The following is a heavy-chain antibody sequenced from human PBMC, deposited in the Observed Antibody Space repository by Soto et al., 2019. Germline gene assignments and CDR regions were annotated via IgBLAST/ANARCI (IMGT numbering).Heavy chain of an antibody. J-gene: IGHJ1*01. V-gene: IGHV3-11*01. Sequence: GWSLRLSCSTSVFTFIDYYMSWSRQAPVKGLEWVSYISHSVWNVYYADSLKGRFTFSRDNVKNTLYLQKNSLKAHDTAINYCEGEGIEVDDTNWGQVNLVTVSS. CDR1: VFTFIDYY. CDR2: ISHSVWNV. CDR3: EGEGIEVDDTN. D-gene: IGHD6-19*01.